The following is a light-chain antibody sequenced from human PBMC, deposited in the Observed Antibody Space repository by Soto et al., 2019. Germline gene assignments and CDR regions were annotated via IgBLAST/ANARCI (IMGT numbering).Light chain of an antibody. CDR3: SSYTSSSTLL. CDR2: GNS. V-gene: IGLV1-40*01. J-gene: IGLJ1*01. CDR1: SSNIGAGYD. Sequence: QSVLTQPPSVSGAPGQRVTISCTGSSSNIGAGYDVHWYQQLPGTAPKLLIYGNSNRPSGVSNRFSGSKSGNTASLTISGLQAEDEADYYCSSYTSSSTLLFGTGTKLTVL.